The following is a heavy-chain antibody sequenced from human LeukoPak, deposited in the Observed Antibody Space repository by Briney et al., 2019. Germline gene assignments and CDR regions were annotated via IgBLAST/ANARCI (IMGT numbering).Heavy chain of an antibody. CDR2: TYDSGSA. CDR1: GDSINNNY. J-gene: IGHJ5*02. CDR3: ATCRDEFGDYGFTS. D-gene: IGHD4-17*01. Sequence: SESLSLTCTVSGDSINNNYWSWIRQPPGRAPEWIGYTYDSGSAKVNPSLKSRVTISVDTSKNLFSLKLTSVTAADTAVYYCATCRDEFGDYGFTSWGQGTLVTVSS. V-gene: IGHV4-59*01.